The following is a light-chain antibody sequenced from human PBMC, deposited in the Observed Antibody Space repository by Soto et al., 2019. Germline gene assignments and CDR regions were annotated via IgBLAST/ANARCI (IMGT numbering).Light chain of an antibody. Sequence: DIQMTQSPSSLSASVGDRVTITCRASQNINFYLNWYQQKPGKAPKLLIYTSSTLQSGVPSKFSGLGSVTEYTLTSSSLQPEEFATYYCQQSYDAPLTFGGGTTVDI. CDR1: QNINFY. J-gene: IGKJ4*01. CDR2: TSS. CDR3: QQSYDAPLT. V-gene: IGKV1-39*01.